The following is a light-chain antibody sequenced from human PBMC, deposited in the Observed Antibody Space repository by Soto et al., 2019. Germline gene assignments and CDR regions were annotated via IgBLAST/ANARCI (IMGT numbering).Light chain of an antibody. V-gene: IGKV3-15*01. CDR3: QQYNNWPPT. CDR1: QSVSSN. J-gene: IGKJ1*01. Sequence: EIVMTQSPATLSASPGEIATLSCRASQSVSSNLAWYQQKPGQAPRLLIYGASTRATGIPARFSGSGSGTEFTLTISSLQSEDFAVYYCQQYNNWPPTFGQGTKVDI. CDR2: GAS.